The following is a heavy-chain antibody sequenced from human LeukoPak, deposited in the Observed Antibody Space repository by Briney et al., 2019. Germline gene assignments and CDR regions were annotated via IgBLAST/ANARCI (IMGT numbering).Heavy chain of an antibody. CDR1: VFTFSSSE. CDR2: ISGCGRPE. Sequence: QSGGSLRLSCASFVFTFSSSEFNSFRHALLMRLLWVSTISGCGRPENYAHSLTCPFTISRHNAQALLSLHMNRLRGEDTALYYCARGGRGYGMDVWRQGTTVTVSS. J-gene: IGHJ6*02. D-gene: IGHD6-25*01. CDR3: ARGGRGYGMDV. V-gene: IGHV3-48*03.